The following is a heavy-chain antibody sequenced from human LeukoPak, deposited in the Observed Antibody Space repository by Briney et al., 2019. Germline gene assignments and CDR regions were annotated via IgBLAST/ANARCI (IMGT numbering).Heavy chain of an antibody. CDR3: ARLGGSSWYFDY. CDR2: INAGNGNT. CDR1: GYTFTSYA. J-gene: IGHJ4*02. V-gene: IGHV1-3*01. Sequence: GASVKVSCKASGYTFTSYAMHWVRQAPGQRLEWMGWINAGNGNTKYSQKFQGRVTITRDTSASTAYMELSSLRSEDTAVYYCARLGGSSWYFDYWGQGTLVTVSS. D-gene: IGHD6-13*01.